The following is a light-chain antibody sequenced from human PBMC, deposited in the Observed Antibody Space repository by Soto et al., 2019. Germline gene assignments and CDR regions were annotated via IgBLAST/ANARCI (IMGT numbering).Light chain of an antibody. CDR1: SSDVGGYDY. CDR2: EVN. V-gene: IGLV2-8*01. CDR3: SSYGGNNNLV. Sequence: QSVLTQPPSASGSPGQSVAISCTGTSSDVGGYDYVSWYQQHPGKATKLMIYEVNKRPSGVPDRFSGSTSGNTAYLTVSGLQAEDEDHYYCSSYGGNNNLVFGGGTKVTVL. J-gene: IGLJ2*01.